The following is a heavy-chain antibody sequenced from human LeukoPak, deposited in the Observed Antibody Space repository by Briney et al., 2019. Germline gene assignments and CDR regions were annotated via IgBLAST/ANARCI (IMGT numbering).Heavy chain of an antibody. CDR3: ARDHVLLWFGEYPKEANFDY. J-gene: IGHJ4*02. D-gene: IGHD3-10*01. CDR1: GYTFTSYG. Sequence: ASVKVSCKASGYTFTSYGISWVRQAPGQGLEWMGWISAYNGNTNYAQKLQGRVTMTTDTSTGTAYMELRSLRSDDTAVYYCARDHVLLWFGEYPKEANFDYCGQGTLVTVSS. CDR2: ISAYNGNT. V-gene: IGHV1-18*01.